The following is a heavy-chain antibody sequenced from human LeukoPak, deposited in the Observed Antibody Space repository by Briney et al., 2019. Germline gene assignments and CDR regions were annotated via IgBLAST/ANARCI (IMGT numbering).Heavy chain of an antibody. D-gene: IGHD3-3*01. J-gene: IGHJ4*02. CDR2: ISSSGSII. V-gene: IGHV3-11*01. Sequence: GGSLRLSCAASGFTFSDYYMSWIRQAPGKGLEWVSYISSSGSIIYYADSVKGRFTISRDNAKNSMYLQMNSLRAEDTAVYYCARDLGNFWSGYYLSAFDYWGQGTLVTVSS. CDR3: ARDLGNFWSGYYLSAFDY. CDR1: GFTFSDYY.